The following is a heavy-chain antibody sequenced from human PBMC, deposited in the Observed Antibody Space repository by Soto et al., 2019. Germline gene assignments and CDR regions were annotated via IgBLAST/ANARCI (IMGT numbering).Heavy chain of an antibody. V-gene: IGHV3-7*03. CDR2: IKQDGSEK. D-gene: IGHD6-19*01. CDR3: ARWGRWLANYYYYGMDV. Sequence: GGSLRFSCAASGFTFSSYWMSWVRQAPGKGLEWVANIKQDGSEKYYVDSVKGRFTISRDNAKNSLYLQMNSLRAEDTAVYYCARWGRWLANYYYYGMDVWGQGTTVTVSS. J-gene: IGHJ6*02. CDR1: GFTFSSYW.